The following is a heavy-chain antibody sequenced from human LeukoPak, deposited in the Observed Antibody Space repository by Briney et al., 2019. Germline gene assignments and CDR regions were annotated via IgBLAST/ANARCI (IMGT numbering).Heavy chain of an antibody. CDR1: GFTFSSYE. CDR3: ARDRYSNYRDWFDP. D-gene: IGHD4-11*01. J-gene: IGHJ5*02. Sequence: GGSLRLSCAASGFTFSSYEMNWVRQAPGKGLEWVSYISSSGSTIYYADSVKGRFTISRDNAKNSLYLQMNSLRAEDTAVYYCARDRYSNYRDWFDPWGQGTLVTVSS. V-gene: IGHV3-48*03. CDR2: ISSSGSTI.